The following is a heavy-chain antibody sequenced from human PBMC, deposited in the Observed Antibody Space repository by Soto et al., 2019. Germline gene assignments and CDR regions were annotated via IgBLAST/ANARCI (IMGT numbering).Heavy chain of an antibody. CDR2: IDPSDSYT. J-gene: IGHJ6*02. Sequence: GESLKISCKGSGHSFTSYWISWVRQMPGKGLEWMGRIDPSDSYTNYSPSFQGHGTISADKSISTAYLQWSSLKASDTAMYYCARQGAYDYVWGSYRYRFHYYGMDVWGQGTTVTVSS. CDR1: GHSFTSYW. CDR3: ARQGAYDYVWGSYRYRFHYYGMDV. D-gene: IGHD3-16*02. V-gene: IGHV5-10-1*01.